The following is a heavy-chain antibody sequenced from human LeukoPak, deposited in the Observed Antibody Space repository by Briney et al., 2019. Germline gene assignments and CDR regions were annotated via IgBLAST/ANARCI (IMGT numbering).Heavy chain of an antibody. V-gene: IGHV3-7*03. J-gene: IGHJ4*02. CDR3: AATQPTILGYCSSTSCYSSTGG. CDR1: GFTFSSYW. CDR2: IKQDGSEK. Sequence: GGSLRLSCAASGFTFSSYWMSWVRQAPGKGLEWVANIKQDGSEKYYVDSVKGRFTISRDNAKNSLYLQMNSLRSEDTAVYYCAATQPTILGYCSSTSCYSSTGGWGQGTLVTVSS. D-gene: IGHD2-2*01.